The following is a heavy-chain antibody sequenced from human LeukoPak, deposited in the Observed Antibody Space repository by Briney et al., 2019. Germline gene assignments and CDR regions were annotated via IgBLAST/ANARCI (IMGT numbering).Heavy chain of an antibody. J-gene: IGHJ4*02. Sequence: PGGSLRLSCAASGFTVSSNYMSWVRQAPGKRLEWVSVIYSGGGTFYSDSVKGRFTISRDYSKNTMYLQMDSLRADDTAVYYCARDSNGPAFWGQGTLVIVSS. CDR1: GFTVSSNY. CDR2: IYSGGGT. CDR3: ARDSNGPAF. V-gene: IGHV3-53*01. D-gene: IGHD3-22*01.